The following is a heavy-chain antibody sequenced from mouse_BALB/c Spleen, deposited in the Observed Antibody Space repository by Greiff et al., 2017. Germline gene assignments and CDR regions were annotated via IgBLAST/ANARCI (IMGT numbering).Heavy chain of an antibody. CDR1: GFTFSSFG. Sequence: EVMLVESGGGLVQPGGSRKLSCAASGFTFSSFGMHWVRQAPEKGLEWVAYISSGSSTIYYADTVKGRFTISRDNPKNTLFLQMTSLRSEDTAMYYCARWRGAYYAMDYWGQGTSVTVSS. CDR2: ISSGSSTI. J-gene: IGHJ4*01. CDR3: ARWRGAYYAMDY. V-gene: IGHV5-17*02.